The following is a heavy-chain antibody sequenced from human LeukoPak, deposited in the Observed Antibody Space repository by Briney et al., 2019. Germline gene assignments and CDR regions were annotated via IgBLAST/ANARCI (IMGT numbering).Heavy chain of an antibody. V-gene: IGHV3-23*01. CDR1: GFTFSSYA. CDR3: AKAFVRAYYYGSGSTQWDAFDI. D-gene: IGHD3-10*01. Sequence: GRSLRLSCAASGFTFSSYAMSWVRQAPGKGLEWVSAISGSGGSTFYAHSVKGRFTISRDNSKNTLYLQMNSLRAEDTAVYYCAKAFVRAYYYGSGSTQWDAFDIWGQGTMVTVSS. CDR2: ISGSGGST. J-gene: IGHJ3*02.